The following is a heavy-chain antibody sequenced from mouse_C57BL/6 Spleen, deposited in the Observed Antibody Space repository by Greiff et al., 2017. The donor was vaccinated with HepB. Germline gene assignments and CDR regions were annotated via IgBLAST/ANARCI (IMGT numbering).Heavy chain of an antibody. D-gene: IGHD2-4*01. CDR3: ARLIYYDYDYAMDY. J-gene: IGHJ4*01. Sequence: QVQLQQPGAELVRPGTSVKLSCKASGYTFTSYWMHWVKQRPGQGLEWIGVIDPSDSYTNYNQKFKGKATLTVDTSSSTAYMQLSSLTSVDSAVYYCARLIYYDYDYAMDYWGQGTSVTVSS. V-gene: IGHV1-59*01. CDR2: IDPSDSYT. CDR1: GYTFTSYW.